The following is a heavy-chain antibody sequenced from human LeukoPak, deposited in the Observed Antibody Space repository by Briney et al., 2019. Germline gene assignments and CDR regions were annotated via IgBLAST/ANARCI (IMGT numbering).Heavy chain of an antibody. CDR3: AREHLGVAAADY. CDR2: ISWNSGSI. D-gene: IGHD3-3*01. Sequence: GGSLRLSCAASGFTFDDYAMHWVRQAPGKGLEWVSGISWNSGSIGYADSVKGRFTISRDNAKNSLYLQMNSLRAEDTGVYYCAREHLGVAAADYWGQGTLVTVSS. J-gene: IGHJ4*02. V-gene: IGHV3-9*01. CDR1: GFTFDDYA.